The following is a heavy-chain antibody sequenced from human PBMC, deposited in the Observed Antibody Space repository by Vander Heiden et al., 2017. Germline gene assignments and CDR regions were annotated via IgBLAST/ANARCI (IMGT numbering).Heavy chain of an antibody. V-gene: IGHV3-9*01. D-gene: IGHD2-15*01. CDR3: VKDMERYCSGGRCYPGYYFDY. CDR2: ISWDSGNI. J-gene: IGHJ4*02. CDR1: GFTFEDYA. Sequence: EVHLVESGGGLEQPGRSLRLSCAASGFTFEDYAMHWVRQAPGKGLEWVSGISWDSGNIGYAESVKGRFTISRDNAKNSLYLQMNSLRAEDTALYYCVKDMERYCSGGRCYPGYYFDYWGQGTLVNVSS.